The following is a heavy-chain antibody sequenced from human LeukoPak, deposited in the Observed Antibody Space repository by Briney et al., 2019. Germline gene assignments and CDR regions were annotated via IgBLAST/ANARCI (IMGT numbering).Heavy chain of an antibody. CDR1: GFTFSDYA. V-gene: IGHV3-53*01. J-gene: IGHJ4*02. CDR2: IYSGGST. D-gene: IGHD6-13*01. Sequence: GGSLRLSCAASGFTFSDYAMSWVRQAPGKGLDWVSVIYSGGSTYYADSVKGRFTISRDNSKNTVYLQMKSLRAEDTAVYYCARGVIAAAGFDYWGQGTLVTVSS. CDR3: ARGVIAAAGFDY.